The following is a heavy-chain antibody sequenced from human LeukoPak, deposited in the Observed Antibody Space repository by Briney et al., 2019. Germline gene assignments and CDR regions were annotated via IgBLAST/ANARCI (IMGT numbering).Heavy chain of an antibody. V-gene: IGHV1-2*02. CDR2: INPNSGGT. D-gene: IGHD6-19*01. J-gene: IGHJ4*02. CDR1: GYTFTGYY. CDR3: ARDNGSGWSNLYYFDY. Sequence: ASVKVSCKASGYTFTGYYMHWVRQAPGQGLEWMGWINPNSGGTNYAQKFQGRVTMTRGTSISTAYMELSRLRSDDTAVYYCARDNGSGWSNLYYFDYWGQGTLVTVSS.